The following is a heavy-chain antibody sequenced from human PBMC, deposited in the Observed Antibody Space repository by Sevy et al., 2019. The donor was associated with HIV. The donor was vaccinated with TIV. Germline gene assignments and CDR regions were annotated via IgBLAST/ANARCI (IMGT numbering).Heavy chain of an antibody. CDR1: GFTVNSNY. Sequence: GGSLRLSCAASGFTVNSNYMTWVRQAPGKGLEGVSVIHSDDTTYHADSVKDRFTISRDNFKNTLYLHMSSLRAEDTAVYXCARGKSGYGYALNYXGQGTLVTVSS. D-gene: IGHD5-18*01. CDR3: ARGKSGYGYALNY. V-gene: IGHV3-66*01. CDR2: IHSDDTT. J-gene: IGHJ4*02.